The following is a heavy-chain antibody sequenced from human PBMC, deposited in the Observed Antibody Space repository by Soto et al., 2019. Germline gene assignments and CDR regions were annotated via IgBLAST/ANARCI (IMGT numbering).Heavy chain of an antibody. CDR3: ARVASRWYPYVCDS. Sequence: QAQVVQSGAEVRKPGSSVKLSCKASEGTFNSYAIAWVRQAPGQGLEWMGGIIPYYNTLNYAQKFQDRVTMAAVDSSHTVYMALSSLRSDVTAVYFCARVASRWYPYVCDSWAQGTLVTVSS. D-gene: IGHD6-13*01. CDR2: IIPYYNTL. J-gene: IGHJ4*02. CDR1: EGTFNSYA. V-gene: IGHV1-69*01.